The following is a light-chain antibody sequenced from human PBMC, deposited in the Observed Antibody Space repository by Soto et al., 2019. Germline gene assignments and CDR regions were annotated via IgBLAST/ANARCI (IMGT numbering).Light chain of an antibody. CDR1: SGHTNYA. Sequence: QPVLTQSPSASASLGASVKLTCTLSSGHTNYAIAWHQLQPEKGPRYLMKLNSDSRHSKGDGIPDRFSGSSSGAERYLTISSLRSEDEADYYCLTWGAGIWVFGGGTKLTVL. J-gene: IGLJ3*02. CDR2: LNSDSRH. CDR3: LTWGAGIWV. V-gene: IGLV4-69*01.